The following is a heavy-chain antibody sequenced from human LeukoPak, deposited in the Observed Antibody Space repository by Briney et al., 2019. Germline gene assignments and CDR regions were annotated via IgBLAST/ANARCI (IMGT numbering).Heavy chain of an antibody. V-gene: IGHV4-39*01. CDR2: MYYSWST. CDR1: GGSISSSSYY. D-gene: IGHD1-26*01. Sequence: KASETLSLTCTVSGGSISSSSYYWGWIRQPPEKGLEWIGSMYYSWSTYYNPSLKSRFTISVDTSKNQFSLELTSVTAADTAVYYCARHSGSYLKSALHIWGQGTMVTVSS. CDR3: ARHSGSYLKSALHI. J-gene: IGHJ3*02.